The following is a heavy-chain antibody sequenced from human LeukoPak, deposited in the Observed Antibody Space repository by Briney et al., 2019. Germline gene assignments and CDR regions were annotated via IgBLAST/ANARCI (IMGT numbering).Heavy chain of an antibody. CDR2: ISYDGSNK. CDR3: SKEPAIIFWSWLDY. Sequence: PGRSLRLSCAASGFTFSSYGMHWVRQAPGKGLEWVAVISYDGSNKYYADSVKGRLTISRDNSNNTLYLQMLSLRAEDTAVEYYSKEPAIIFWSWLDYWGQGTLVTVSS. J-gene: IGHJ4*02. CDR1: GFTFSSYG. D-gene: IGHD2-21*01. V-gene: IGHV3-30*18.